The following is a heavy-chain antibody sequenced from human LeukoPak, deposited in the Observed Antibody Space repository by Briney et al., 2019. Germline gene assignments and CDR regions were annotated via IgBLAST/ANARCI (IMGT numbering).Heavy chain of an antibody. D-gene: IGHD5-12*01. CDR1: GYTFTGYY. J-gene: IGHJ6*02. CDR2: INPNSGGT. CDR3: ARGSGYAAGEYGMDV. V-gene: IGHV1-2*04. Sequence: ASVKVSCTASGYTFTGYYMHWVRQAPGQGLEWMGWINPNSGGTNYAQKFQGWVTMTRDTSISTAYMELRSLRSDDTAVYYCARGSGYAAGEYGMDVWGQGTTVTVSS.